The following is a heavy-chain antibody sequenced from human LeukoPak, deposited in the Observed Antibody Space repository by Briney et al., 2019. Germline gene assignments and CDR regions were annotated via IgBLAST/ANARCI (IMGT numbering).Heavy chain of an antibody. J-gene: IGHJ4*02. V-gene: IGHV3-53*01. CDR3: ARTPGLHDYAY. CDR1: GFTVSTNY. CDR2: IYSGGRT. Sequence: GGSLRLSCAASGFTVSTNYMSCVRQAPGKGLEWVSVIYSGGRTYYADSVKGRFTISRDNSKNTLYLQMNSLRVEDTAVYYCARTPGLHDYAYWGQGTLVTVSP. D-gene: IGHD4-17*01.